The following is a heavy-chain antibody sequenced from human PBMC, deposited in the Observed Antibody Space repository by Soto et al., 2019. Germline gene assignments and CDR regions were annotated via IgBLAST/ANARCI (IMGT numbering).Heavy chain of an antibody. CDR2: IYYSGST. J-gene: IGHJ4*02. CDR3: ARGIQLSYHDY. Sequence: SETLSLTCTVSGGSISSGGYYWSWIRQHPGKGLEWIGYIYYSGSTYYNPSLKSRVTISVDTSKNQFSLKLSSVTAADTAVYYCARGIQLSYHDYWGQGTLVTVSS. V-gene: IGHV4-31*03. CDR1: GGSISSGGYY. D-gene: IGHD5-18*01.